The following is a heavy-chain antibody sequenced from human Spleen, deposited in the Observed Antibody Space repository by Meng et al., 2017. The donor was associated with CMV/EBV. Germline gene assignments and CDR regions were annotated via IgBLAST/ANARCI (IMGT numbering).Heavy chain of an antibody. CDR3: ANNEAMSGYDHQYAFGI. J-gene: IGHJ3*02. D-gene: IGHD5-12*01. V-gene: IGHV3-23*03. Sequence: GESLKISCAASGFTFSSYAMSWVRQAPGKGLEWVSVIYSGGSSTYYADSVKGRFTISRDNSKNTLYLQMNSLRAEDTAVYYCANNEAMSGYDHQYAFGIWGQGTMVTVSS. CDR2: IYSGGSST. CDR1: GFTFSSYA.